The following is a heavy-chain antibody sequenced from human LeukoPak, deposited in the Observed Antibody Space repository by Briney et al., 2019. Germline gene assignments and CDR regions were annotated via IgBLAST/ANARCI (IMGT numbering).Heavy chain of an antibody. V-gene: IGHV1-2*06. CDR1: GYTFTGYY. CDR2: INPNSGGA. CDR3: ARGDYGDCNNPHFDL. J-gene: IGHJ2*01. D-gene: IGHD4-17*01. Sequence: ASVKVSFKASGYTFTGYYMSWVRQAPGQGLEWMGRINPNSGGANYAQKFQGRVTMTRDTSITTAYMELSRLRSDDTAVYYCARGDYGDCNNPHFDLWGRGTLVTVSS.